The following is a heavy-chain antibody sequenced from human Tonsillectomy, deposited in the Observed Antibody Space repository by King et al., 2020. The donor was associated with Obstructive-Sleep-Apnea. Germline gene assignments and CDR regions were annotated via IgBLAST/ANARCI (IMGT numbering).Heavy chain of an antibody. CDR3: ARNGYYCLDS. CDR1: GGSITSADW. J-gene: IGHJ4*02. D-gene: IGHD1-26*01. CDR2: IYETGST. V-gene: IGHV4-4*02. Sequence: MQLQESGPGLVEPSGTLSLTCTVSGGSITSADWWSWVRQPPGKGLEWIGEIYETGSTNYNSSLKNRVTILLDKSKLQFSLKLTSVTAADTAVYFCARNGYYCLDSWGQGTLVTVSA.